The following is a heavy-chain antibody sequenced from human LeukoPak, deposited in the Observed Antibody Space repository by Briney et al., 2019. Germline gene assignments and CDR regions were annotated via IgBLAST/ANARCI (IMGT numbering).Heavy chain of an antibody. J-gene: IGHJ6*03. Sequence: LWASVKVSCKVSGYTLTELSMHWVRQAPGKGLEWMGGFDPEDGETIYAQKFQGRVTMTEDTSTDTAYMELSSLRSEDTAVYYCATGRWLQFGWDYYYMDVWGKGTTVTVSS. CDR3: ATGRWLQFGWDYYYMDV. CDR2: FDPEDGET. D-gene: IGHD5-24*01. V-gene: IGHV1-24*01. CDR1: GYTLTELS.